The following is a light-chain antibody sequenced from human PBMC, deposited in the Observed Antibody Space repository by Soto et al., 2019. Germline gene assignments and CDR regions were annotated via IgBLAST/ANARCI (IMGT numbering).Light chain of an antibody. CDR1: QTISSY. V-gene: IGKV1-39*01. CDR2: SAS. J-gene: IGKJ1*01. Sequence: EIQKISVPSSPSAKEGDKVPITCRGSQTISSYLNWYQQKPGKAPKLLIYSASSLQSGVPSRFSGSGSGPDFTLTIISLQPEDVATYYCQQSYSTLWTFGQGTKVDIK. CDR3: QQSYSTLWT.